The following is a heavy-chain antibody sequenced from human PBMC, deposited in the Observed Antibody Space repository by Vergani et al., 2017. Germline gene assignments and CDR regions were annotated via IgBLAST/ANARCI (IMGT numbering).Heavy chain of an antibody. CDR3: ARDTGTKVCSSTSCSRSYYYYGMDV. V-gene: IGHV1-18*01. Sequence: QVQLVQSGAEVKKPGASVKVSCKASGYTFTSYGISWVRQAPGQGLEWMGWISAYNGNTNYAQKLQGRVTMTTDTSTSTAYMELRSLRSDDTAVYYCARDTGTKVCSSTSCSRSYYYYGMDVWGQGTTVTVSS. J-gene: IGHJ6*02. CDR1: GYTFTSYG. D-gene: IGHD2-2*01. CDR2: ISAYNGNT.